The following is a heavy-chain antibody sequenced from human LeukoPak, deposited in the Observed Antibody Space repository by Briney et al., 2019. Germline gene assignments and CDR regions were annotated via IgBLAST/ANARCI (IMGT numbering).Heavy chain of an antibody. J-gene: IGHJ5*02. Sequence: SQTLSLTCAVSGGSISSGGYSWSWIRQPPGKGLEWIGYIYHSGSTYYNPSLKSRVTISVDRSKNQFSLKLSSVTAADTAVYYCARGRGDSYGRNWFDPWGQGTLVTVSS. D-gene: IGHD5-18*01. CDR1: GGSISSGGYS. V-gene: IGHV4-30-2*01. CDR2: IYHSGST. CDR3: ARGRGDSYGRNWFDP.